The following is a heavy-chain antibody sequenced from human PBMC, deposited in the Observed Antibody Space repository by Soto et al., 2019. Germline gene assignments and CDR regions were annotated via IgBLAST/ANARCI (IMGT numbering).Heavy chain of an antibody. CDR2: ISANRGDT. CDR1: GYSFTSHG. J-gene: IGHJ6*03. Sequence: QVQLVQSGAEVKKPGASVKVSCKASGYSFTSHGISWVRQAPGQGLEWMGWISANRGDTNYAPKIQGRVSVTTDTSTSTADMELRNLRSEDTGVQYCARMVRGSNIDYYHYMAGWCTGTTVTVSS. V-gene: IGHV1-18*01. CDR3: ARMVRGSNIDYYHYMAG. D-gene: IGHD3-10*01.